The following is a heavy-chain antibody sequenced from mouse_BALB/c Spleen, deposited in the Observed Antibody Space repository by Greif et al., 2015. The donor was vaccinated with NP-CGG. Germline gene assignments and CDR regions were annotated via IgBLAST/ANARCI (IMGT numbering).Heavy chain of an antibody. Sequence: LQESGAELAKPGASVKMSCKASGYTFTSYWMHWVKQRPGQGLEWIGYINPSTGYTEYNQKFKDKATLTADKSSSTAYMQLSSLTSEDSAVYYCARSGDYSLYYAMDYWGQGTSVTVSS. CDR2: INPSTGYT. D-gene: IGHD1-1*01. CDR1: GYTFTSYW. J-gene: IGHJ4*01. CDR3: ARSGDYSLYYAMDY. V-gene: IGHV1-7*01.